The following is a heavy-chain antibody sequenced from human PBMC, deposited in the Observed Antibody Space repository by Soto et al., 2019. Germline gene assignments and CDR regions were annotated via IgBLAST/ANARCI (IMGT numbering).Heavy chain of an antibody. V-gene: IGHV1-69*06. CDR3: ERGGYLDSSNYLYY. CDR2: IIPIFGTA. Sequence: SVKVSCKASGGTFSSYAISWVRQAPGQGLEWMGGIIPIFGTANYAQKFQGRVTITADKSTSTAYMELSSLRSEDTAVYYCERGGYLDSSNYLYYWGLGTLGSVSS. CDR1: GGTFSSYA. J-gene: IGHJ4*02. D-gene: IGHD3-22*01.